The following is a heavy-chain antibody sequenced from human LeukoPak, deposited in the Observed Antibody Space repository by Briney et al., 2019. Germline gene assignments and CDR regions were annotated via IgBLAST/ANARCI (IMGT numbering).Heavy chain of an antibody. CDR1: GGSISSYY. V-gene: IGHV4-4*07. CDR2: IYTSVTT. CDR3: ARLSTVTTSFDY. Sequence: SETLSLTCTVSGGSISSYYWSWIRQPAGKGLEWIGRIYTSVTTHYNPSLKSRVTMSVDTSKNQFSLKLSSVTAADTAVYYCARLSTVTTSFDYWGQGTLVTVSS. D-gene: IGHD4-17*01. J-gene: IGHJ4*02.